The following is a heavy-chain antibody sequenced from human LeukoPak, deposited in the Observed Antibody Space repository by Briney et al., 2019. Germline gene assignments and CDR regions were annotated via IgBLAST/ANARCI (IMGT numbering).Heavy chain of an antibody. V-gene: IGHV3-23*01. CDR1: GFTFSDYG. Sequence: PGGSLRLSCAASGFTFSDYGMSWVRQAPGKGLQWVSAISATGGTTYYADSVKGRFTISRDNSKNTLYLQMNSLRAEDTAIYYCAKNGDRGAYCSGGSCYPYYYYYIDVWGKGTTVTISS. J-gene: IGHJ6*03. CDR2: ISATGGTT. CDR3: AKNGDRGAYCSGGSCYPYYYYYIDV. D-gene: IGHD2-15*01.